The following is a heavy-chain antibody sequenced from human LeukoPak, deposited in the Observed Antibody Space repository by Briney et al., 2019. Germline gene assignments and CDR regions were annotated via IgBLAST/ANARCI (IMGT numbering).Heavy chain of an antibody. V-gene: IGHV4-4*02. D-gene: IGHD3-16*01. Sequence: SETLSLTCAVSGGSISSSYWWSWVRQPPGKGLEWIGEIYHSGITNYNPSLKSRVNISVDKSKNQFSLKLSSVTAADTAVYYCARNDYDSEYFQHWGQGTLVTVSS. CDR3: ARNDYDSEYFQH. CDR1: GGSISSSYW. CDR2: IYHSGIT. J-gene: IGHJ1*01.